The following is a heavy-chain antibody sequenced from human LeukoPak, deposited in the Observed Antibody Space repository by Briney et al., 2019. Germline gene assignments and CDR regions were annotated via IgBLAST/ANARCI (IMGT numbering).Heavy chain of an antibody. D-gene: IGHD1-1*01. CDR3: ARGRVHAWSDAFDI. V-gene: IGHV1-2*02. Sequence: ASVKVSCKASGYTFIGHYMHWVRQAPGQGLEWMGWINSNSGGTKYAQKFQGSVIMTRDTSISTACMELSRLKSDDTAVYYCARGRVHAWSDAFDIWDQGTTVTVSS. CDR1: GYTFIGHY. CDR2: INSNSGGT. J-gene: IGHJ3*02.